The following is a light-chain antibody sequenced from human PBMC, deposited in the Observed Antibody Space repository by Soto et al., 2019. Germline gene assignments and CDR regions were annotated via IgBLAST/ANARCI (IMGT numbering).Light chain of an antibody. CDR3: QHYNNWIGT. Sequence: EILITQSPATLSVSRGERSTLSCRANQAISSNLAWYPQKPGQAPRLLIYGASTRETGIPDRFSGSGAGTECTLTISSLQSEDVAVDYCQHYNNWIGTFGGGTKVDIK. CDR2: GAS. J-gene: IGKJ4*01. CDR1: QAISSN. V-gene: IGKV3-15*01.